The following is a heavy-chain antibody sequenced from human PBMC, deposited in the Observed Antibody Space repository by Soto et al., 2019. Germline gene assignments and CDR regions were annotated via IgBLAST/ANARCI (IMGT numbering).Heavy chain of an antibody. V-gene: IGHV4-38-2*02. Sequence: SETLSLTCAVSGYSISSGYYWGWIRQPPGKGLEWIGSIYHSGSTYYNPSLKSRVTISVDTSKNQFSLKLSSVTAADTAVYYCARELWFGEAGDYWGQGTLVTVSS. CDR2: IYHSGST. D-gene: IGHD3-10*01. CDR1: GYSISSGYY. J-gene: IGHJ4*02. CDR3: ARELWFGEAGDY.